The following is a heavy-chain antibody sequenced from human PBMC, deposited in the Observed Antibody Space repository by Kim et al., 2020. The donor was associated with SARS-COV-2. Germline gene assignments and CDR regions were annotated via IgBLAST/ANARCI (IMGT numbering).Heavy chain of an antibody. CDR3: ARVVGGYSGAADI. V-gene: IGHV6-1*01. Sequence: YAVSVKSRITINPDTSKNQFSLQLNSVTPEDTAVYYCARVVGGYSGAADIWGQGTMVTVSS. D-gene: IGHD5-12*01. J-gene: IGHJ3*02.